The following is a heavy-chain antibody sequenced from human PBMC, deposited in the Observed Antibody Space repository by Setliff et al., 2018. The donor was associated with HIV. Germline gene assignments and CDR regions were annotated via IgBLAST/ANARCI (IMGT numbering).Heavy chain of an antibody. D-gene: IGHD3-3*01. J-gene: IGHJ3*02. V-gene: IGHV1-46*01. CDR3: ARSKTFYDFWGGYYTHGAFKI. Sequence: ASVKVSCKASGYTFTSYYMHWVRQAPGQGLEWMGIINPSGGSTSDAQKFQGRVTMTRDTSTSTFYMELSSLRSEDTAVYYCARSKTFYDFWGGYYTHGAFKIWGLGTMVTVSS. CDR1: GYTFTSYY. CDR2: INPSGGST.